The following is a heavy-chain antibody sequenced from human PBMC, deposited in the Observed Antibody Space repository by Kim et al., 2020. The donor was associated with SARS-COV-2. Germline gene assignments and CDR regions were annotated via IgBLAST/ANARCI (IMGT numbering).Heavy chain of an antibody. J-gene: IGHJ6*02. CDR1: GFTFTSSA. CDR3: AAERPLFDYGDYVLDIDTLRHYGMDV. D-gene: IGHD4-17*01. Sequence: SVKVSCKASGFTFTSSAVQWVRQARGQRLEWIGWIVVGSGNTNYAQKFQERVTITRDMSTSTAYMELSSLRSEDTAVYYCAAERPLFDYGDYVLDIDTLRHYGMDVWGQGTTVTVSS. V-gene: IGHV1-58*01. CDR2: IVVGSGNT.